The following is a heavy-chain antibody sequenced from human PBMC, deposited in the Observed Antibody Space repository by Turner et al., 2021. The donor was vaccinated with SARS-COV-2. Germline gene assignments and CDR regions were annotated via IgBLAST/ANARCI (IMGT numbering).Heavy chain of an antibody. CDR3: ARMELPFTGFDY. Sequence: EVQLLESGGGLVQPGGSLRLACVASGFTFSSYWMRWVRQAPGKGLEWVANIKQDESEKYYVYSVKGRFTISRYNAKNSMYLQMNSLRAEDTAVYYCARMELPFTGFDYWGQGTLVTVSS. V-gene: IGHV3-7*01. J-gene: IGHJ4*02. CDR2: IKQDESEK. CDR1: GFTFSSYW. D-gene: IGHD1-7*01.